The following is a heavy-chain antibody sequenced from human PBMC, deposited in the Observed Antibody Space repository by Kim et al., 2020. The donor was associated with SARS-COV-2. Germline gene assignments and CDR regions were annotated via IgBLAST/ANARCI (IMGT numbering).Heavy chain of an antibody. CDR3: EASDY. V-gene: IGHV3-23*01. CDR2: ISDGGVRT. J-gene: IGHJ4*02. CDR1: GFTFGRYA. Sequence: GGSLRLSCEASGFTFGRYAMSWARQAPGKGLEWVSTISDGGVRTHYADSVKGRFTISRDNSKSTLFLHMNSLIAEDTAVYYCEASDYWGQGSLVTVSS.